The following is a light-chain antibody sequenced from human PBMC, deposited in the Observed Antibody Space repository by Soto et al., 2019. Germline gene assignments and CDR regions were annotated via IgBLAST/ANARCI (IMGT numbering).Light chain of an antibody. CDR3: SSYAGSNNFV. CDR1: SSDVGGYNC. Sequence: QSALTQPPSASRTPGQSVTISCTGTSSDVGGYNCVSWYQQHPGKAPKLMIYEVSKRPSGVPDRFSGSKYGNTASLTVSGLQAEDEADYYCSSYAGSNNFVFGGGTKLTVL. V-gene: IGLV2-8*02. CDR2: EVS. J-gene: IGLJ2*01.